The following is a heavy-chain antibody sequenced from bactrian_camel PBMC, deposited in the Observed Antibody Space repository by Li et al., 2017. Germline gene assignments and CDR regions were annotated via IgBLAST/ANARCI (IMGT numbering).Heavy chain of an antibody. D-gene: IGHD7*01. CDR1: DYTGTYC. V-gene: IGHV3S53*01. J-gene: IGHJ4*01. Sequence: HVQLVESGGGSVQAGGSLRLSCVTSDYTGTYCLGWFRQAPGKQHELVASIDAYGTTHYTDSVNDRFTISKEHEKKTFYLQMNNLKPDDSGTYYCAAGRDSAGGVWCRNSDFPYQGQGTQVTVS. CDR2: IDAYGTT.